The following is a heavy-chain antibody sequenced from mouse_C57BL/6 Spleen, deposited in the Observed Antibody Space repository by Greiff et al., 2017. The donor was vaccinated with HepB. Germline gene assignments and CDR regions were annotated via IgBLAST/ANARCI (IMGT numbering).Heavy chain of an antibody. Sequence: DVQLVESEGGLVQPGSSMKLSCTASGFTFSDYYMAWVRQVPEKGLEWVANINYDGSSTYYLDSLKSRFIISRDNAKNILYLQMSSLKSEDTATYYCARGITARPHWYIDVWGTGTTVTVSS. CDR1: GFTFSDYY. CDR3: ARGITARPHWYIDV. V-gene: IGHV5-16*01. J-gene: IGHJ1*03. CDR2: INYDGSST. D-gene: IGHD1-2*01.